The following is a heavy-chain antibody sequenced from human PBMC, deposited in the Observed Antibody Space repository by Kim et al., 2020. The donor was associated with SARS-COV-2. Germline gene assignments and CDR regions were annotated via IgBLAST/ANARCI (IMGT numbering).Heavy chain of an antibody. Sequence: GGSLRLSCAASGFTFSSYGMHWVRQAPGKGLEWVAVISYDGSNKYYADSVKGRFTISRDNSKNTLYLQMNRLRAEDTAVYYCATTALRAYYYGSGSDLDYWGQGTLVTVSS. J-gene: IGHJ4*02. V-gene: IGHV3-30*03. CDR1: GFTFSSYG. D-gene: IGHD3-10*01. CDR3: ATTALRAYYYGSGSDLDY. CDR2: ISYDGSNK.